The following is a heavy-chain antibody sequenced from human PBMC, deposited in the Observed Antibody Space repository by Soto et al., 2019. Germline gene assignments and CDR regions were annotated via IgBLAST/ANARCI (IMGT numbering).Heavy chain of an antibody. J-gene: IGHJ3*02. CDR3: ARDIPDIAAAGTRLDAFDI. CDR1: GGSISSGGYY. Sequence: PSETLSLTCTVSGGSISSGGYYWSWIRQHPGKGLEWIGYIYYSGSTYYNPSLKSRVTISVDTSKNQFSLKLSSVTAADTAVYYCARDIPDIAAAGTRLDAFDIWGQGTMVTVSS. D-gene: IGHD6-13*01. CDR2: IYYSGST. V-gene: IGHV4-31*03.